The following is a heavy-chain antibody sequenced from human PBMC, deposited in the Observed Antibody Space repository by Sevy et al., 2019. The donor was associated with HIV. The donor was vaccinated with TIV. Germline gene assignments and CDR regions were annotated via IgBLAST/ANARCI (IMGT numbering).Heavy chain of an antibody. V-gene: IGHV3-23*01. CDR2: LSFGCGMI. J-gene: IGHJ4*02. D-gene: IGHD2-8*01. CDR3: AREGCTKPHDY. Sequence: GGSLRLSCAASGFDFSIYSMSWVRQAPGKGLGWVSTLSFGCGMINYADSVKGRFTISRDNSKSSVYLQMNNMRVEDTAVYYCAREGCTKPHDYWGQGTLVTVSS. CDR1: GFDFSIYS.